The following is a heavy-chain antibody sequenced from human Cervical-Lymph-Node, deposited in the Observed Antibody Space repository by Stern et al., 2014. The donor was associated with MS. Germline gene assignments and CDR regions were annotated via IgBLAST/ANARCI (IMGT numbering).Heavy chain of an antibody. D-gene: IGHD3-22*01. J-gene: IGHJ4*02. CDR2: IKGQAEGGAA. CDR3: STEFYYDNSGYYYADF. V-gene: IGHV3-15*01. CDR1: GFTFANAW. Sequence: EVQLVESGGGLVQPGGSLRLSCAASGFTFANAWMTWVRQVPGKGLEWVGRIKGQAEGGAADYAATAKGRFTISRDDPENTFYLQMNNLTTEDTALYYCSTEFYYDNSGYYYADFWGQGTLVTVSS.